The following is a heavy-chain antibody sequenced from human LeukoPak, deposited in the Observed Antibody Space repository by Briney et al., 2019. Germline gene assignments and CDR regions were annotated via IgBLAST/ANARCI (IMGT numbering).Heavy chain of an antibody. J-gene: IGHJ4*02. D-gene: IGHD4/OR15-4a*01. CDR2: INSDGSST. Sequence: GGSLRLSCAASGFTFSSYWMHWVRQAPGKGLVWVSRINSDGSSTSYADSVKGRFTISRDNAKNTLYLQMNSLRAEDTAVYYCAKGQDYGEWFFDYWGQGTLVTVSS. CDR1: GFTFSSYW. CDR3: AKGQDYGEWFFDY. V-gene: IGHV3-74*01.